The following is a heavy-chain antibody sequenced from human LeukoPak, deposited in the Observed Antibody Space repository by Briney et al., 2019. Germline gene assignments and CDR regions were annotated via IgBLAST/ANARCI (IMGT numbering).Heavy chain of an antibody. CDR1: GFIFSDYG. D-gene: IGHD3-10*01. V-gene: IGHV3-30*03. J-gene: IGHJ4*02. Sequence: GRSLRLSCSASGFIFSDYGMHWVRQAPGKGLEWVAVVSYDGSDEYYADSVKGRFTISRDNSKDTLFLQVNSLRAEDTAVYYCARAPPFGDYLDFWGQGTLVTVSS. CDR2: VSYDGSDE. CDR3: ARAPPFGDYLDF.